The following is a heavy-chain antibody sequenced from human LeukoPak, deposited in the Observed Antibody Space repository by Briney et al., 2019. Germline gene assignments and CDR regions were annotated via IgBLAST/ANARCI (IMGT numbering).Heavy chain of an antibody. CDR3: ARGPPYYYDSSGYYY. D-gene: IGHD3-22*01. CDR2: MNPNSGNT. Sequence: GASVKVSCKASGYTFTSYDINWVRQATGQGLEWMGRMNPNSGNTGYAQKFQGRVTMTRNTSISTAYMELSSLRSEDTAVYYCARGPPYYYDSSGYYYWGQGTLVTVSS. CDR1: GYTFTSYD. V-gene: IGHV1-8*01. J-gene: IGHJ4*02.